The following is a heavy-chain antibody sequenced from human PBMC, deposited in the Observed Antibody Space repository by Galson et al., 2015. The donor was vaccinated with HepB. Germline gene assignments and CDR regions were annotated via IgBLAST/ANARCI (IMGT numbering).Heavy chain of an antibody. V-gene: IGHV1-69*01. CDR1: GGTFSSYA. CDR3: ARSQRHEPAGFWSGWITGKGYYYMDV. J-gene: IGHJ6*03. CDR2: IIPIFGTA. Sequence: QSGAEVKRPGESLKISCKASGGTFSSYAISWVRQAPGQGLEWMGGIIPIFGTANYAQKFQGRVTITADESTSTAYMELSSLRSEDTAVYYCARSQRHEPAGFWSGWITGKGYYYMDVWGKGTTVTVSS. D-gene: IGHD3-3*01.